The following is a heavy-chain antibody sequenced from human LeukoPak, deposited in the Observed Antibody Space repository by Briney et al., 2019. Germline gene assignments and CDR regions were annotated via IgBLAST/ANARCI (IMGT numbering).Heavy chain of an antibody. CDR3: ARVDYGSWNDLGPKP. CDR1: GGSISSSSYY. CDR2: IYYSGST. V-gene: IGHV4-39*07. Sequence: PSETLSLTCTVSGGSISSSSYYWGWIRQPPGKGLEWIGNIYYSGSTYYNPSLKSRVTISVDTSKNQFSLKLSSVTAADTAVYYCARVDYGSWNDLGPKPWGQGTLVTVSS. J-gene: IGHJ4*02. D-gene: IGHD1-1*01.